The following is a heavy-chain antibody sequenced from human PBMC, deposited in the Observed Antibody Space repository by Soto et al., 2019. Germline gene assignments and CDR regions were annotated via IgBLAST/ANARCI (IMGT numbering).Heavy chain of an antibody. D-gene: IGHD6-13*01. CDR1: GFTFSSYG. J-gene: IGHJ4*02. CDR3: AKERYSSRSPDFDY. V-gene: IGHV3-30*18. Sequence: QVQLVESGGGVVQPGRSLRLSCAASGFTFSSYGMHWVRQAPGKGLVWVAVISYDGSNKYYADSVKGRFTISRDNSKNTLYLQMNSLRAEDTAVYYCAKERYSSRSPDFDYWGQGTLVTVSS. CDR2: ISYDGSNK.